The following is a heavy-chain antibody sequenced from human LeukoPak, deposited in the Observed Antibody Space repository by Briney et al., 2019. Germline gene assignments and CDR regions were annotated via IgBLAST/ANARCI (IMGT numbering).Heavy chain of an antibody. CDR1: GHSISSGYY. Sequence: SETLSLTCAVSGHSISSGYYWGWIRPPPGKGLEWIGSIYHSGSTYYNPSLKSRVTISVDTSKNQFSLKLSSVTAADTAVYYCARDGYSYGFSLDYWGQGTLVTVSS. CDR3: ARDGYSYGFSLDY. J-gene: IGHJ4*02. D-gene: IGHD5-18*01. V-gene: IGHV4-38-2*02. CDR2: IYHSGST.